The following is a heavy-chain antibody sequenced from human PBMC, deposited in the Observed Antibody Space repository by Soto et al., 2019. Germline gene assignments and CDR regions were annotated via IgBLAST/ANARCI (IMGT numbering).Heavy chain of an antibody. CDR3: ASINYYGSGSYRYYYGMDV. Sequence: SETLSLTCAVYGGSFSGYYWSWIRQPPGKGLEWIGEINHSGSTNYNPSLKSRVTISVDTSKNQFSLKLSSVTAADTAVYYCASINYYGSGSYRYYYGMDVWGQGTTVTVS. V-gene: IGHV4-34*01. D-gene: IGHD3-10*01. CDR2: INHSGST. J-gene: IGHJ6*02. CDR1: GGSFSGYY.